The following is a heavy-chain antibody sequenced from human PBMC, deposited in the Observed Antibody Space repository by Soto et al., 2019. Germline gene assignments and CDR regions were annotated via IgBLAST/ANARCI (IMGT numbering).Heavy chain of an antibody. CDR3: ARRGVRGVSKWYYYGMDV. J-gene: IGHJ6*02. CDR1: GGSFSGYY. V-gene: IGHV4-34*01. Sequence: SETLSLTCAVYGGSFSGYYWSWIRQPPGKGLEWIGEINHSGSTNYNPSLKSRVTISVDTSKNQFSLKLSPVTAADTAVYYCARRGVRGVSKWYYYGMDVWGQGTTVTVSS. D-gene: IGHD3-10*01. CDR2: INHSGST.